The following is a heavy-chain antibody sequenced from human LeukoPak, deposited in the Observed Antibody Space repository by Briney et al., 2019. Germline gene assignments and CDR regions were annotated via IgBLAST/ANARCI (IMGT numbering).Heavy chain of an antibody. D-gene: IGHD2-21*02. CDR1: GFTFDTYG. J-gene: IGHJ4*02. Sequence: PGGSLRLSCAASGFTFDTYGMSWVRQAPGKGLEWVSSISSNSANTYYADSVKGRSTISSDNSKNTLYLQMNSLRAEDTAVYYCAKDGTGCGGDCYSDYWGQGTLVTVSS. CDR2: ISSNSANT. V-gene: IGHV3-23*01. CDR3: AKDGTGCGGDCYSDY.